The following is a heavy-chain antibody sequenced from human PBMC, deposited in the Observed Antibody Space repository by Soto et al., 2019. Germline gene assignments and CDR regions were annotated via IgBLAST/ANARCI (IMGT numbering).Heavy chain of an antibody. J-gene: IGHJ6*02. D-gene: IGHD3-10*01. Sequence: QVQLVESGGGVVQPGRSLRLSCAASGFTFSSYGMHWVRQAPGKGLEWVAVISYDGSNKYYADSMKGRFTISRDNSKNTLYLQMNSLRAEDTAVYYCAKDRGSGSAYYYYGMDVWGQGTTVTVSS. CDR1: GFTFSSYG. CDR2: ISYDGSNK. V-gene: IGHV3-30*18. CDR3: AKDRGSGSAYYYYGMDV.